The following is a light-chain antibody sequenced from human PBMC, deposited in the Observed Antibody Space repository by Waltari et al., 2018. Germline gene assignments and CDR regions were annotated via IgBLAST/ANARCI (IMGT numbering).Light chain of an antibody. J-gene: IGKJ4*01. CDR3: QHYGNWPLA. CDR2: DAS. V-gene: IGKV3-15*01. CDR1: QSVRND. Sequence: ETVMTQPPGTLSVSPGERATLACRASQSVRNDVAWYQHKPGQTPRLLIYDASPRATGIPARFSGSGSGTEFTLTITSLQSEDLAVYYCQHYGNWPLAFGGGTKVEIK.